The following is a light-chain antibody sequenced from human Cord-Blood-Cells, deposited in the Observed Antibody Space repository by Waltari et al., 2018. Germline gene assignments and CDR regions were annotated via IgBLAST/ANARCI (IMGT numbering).Light chain of an antibody. CDR1: RSAVGRYNL. CDR3: CSYAGSSTWV. J-gene: IGLJ3*02. CDR2: EGS. V-gene: IGLV2-23*01. Sequence: QSALTQPASVSGSPGQSLTISCTGTRSAVGRYNLFYWYQQHPGKAPKLMIYEGSKRPSGVSNRFSGSKSGNTASLTISGLQAEDEADYYCCSYAGSSTWVFGGGTKLTVL.